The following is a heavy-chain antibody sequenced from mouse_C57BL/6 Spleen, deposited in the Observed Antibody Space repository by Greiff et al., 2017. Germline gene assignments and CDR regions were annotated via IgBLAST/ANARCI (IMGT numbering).Heavy chain of an antibody. CDR2: IYPGDGDT. V-gene: IGHV1-80*01. Sequence: QVQLKESGAELVKPGASVKISCKASGYAFSSYWMNWVKQRPGKGLEWIGQIYPGDGDTNYNGKFKGKATLTADKSSSTAYMQLSSLTSEDSAVYFCARRGDYDYEEMVDYWGQGTTLTVSS. J-gene: IGHJ2*01. CDR1: GYAFSSYW. CDR3: ARRGDYDYEEMVDY. D-gene: IGHD2-4*01.